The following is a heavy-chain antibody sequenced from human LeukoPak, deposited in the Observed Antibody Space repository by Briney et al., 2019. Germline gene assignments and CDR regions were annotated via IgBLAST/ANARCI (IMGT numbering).Heavy chain of an antibody. Sequence: GGSLLLSCAASGFTQSTYPVNWLRQAPGKGLEWVSGISGNSGSPYYADSVRGRFTSSRDNSKNTLYLQMNSLRAEDTAVYYCARAFGANVYYSFYGTDGWSQRSTVTVSS. CDR3: ARAFGANVYYSFYGTDG. J-gene: IGHJ6*02. CDR2: ISGNSGSP. D-gene: IGHD3-10*01. V-gene: IGHV3-23*01. CDR1: GFTQSTYP.